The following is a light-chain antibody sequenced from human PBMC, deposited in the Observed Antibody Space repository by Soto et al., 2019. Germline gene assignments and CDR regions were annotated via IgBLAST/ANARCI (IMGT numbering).Light chain of an antibody. CDR3: QTWATGIQV. V-gene: IGLV4-69*01. CDR2: LKSDGSH. J-gene: IGLJ2*01. Sequence: QSVLTQSPSASASLGASVKLTCTRSSGHNTYSIAWHQQQPEKGPRFLMKLKSDGSHSRGDGIPDRFSGSSSGAERYLTTSSLQSEDEADYYCQTWATGIQVFGGGTKLTVL. CDR1: SGHNTYS.